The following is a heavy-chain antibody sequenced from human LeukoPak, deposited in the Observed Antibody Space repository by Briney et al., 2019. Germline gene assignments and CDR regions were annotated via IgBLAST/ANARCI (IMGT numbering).Heavy chain of an antibody. Sequence: SETLSLTCTVSGGSISSSSYYWGWIRQPPGKGLEWIGSIYYSGSTYYNPSLKSRVTISVDTSKNQFSLKLSSVTAADTAVYYCARGPRGYEGRYFDYWGQGTLVTVSS. CDR2: IYYSGST. V-gene: IGHV4-39*07. CDR3: ARGPRGYEGRYFDY. D-gene: IGHD5-12*01. CDR1: GGSISSSSYY. J-gene: IGHJ4*02.